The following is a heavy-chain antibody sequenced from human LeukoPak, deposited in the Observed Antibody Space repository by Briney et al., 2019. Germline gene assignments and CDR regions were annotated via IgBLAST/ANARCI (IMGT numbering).Heavy chain of an antibody. CDR2: IKQDGSEK. V-gene: IGHV3-7*01. J-gene: IGHJ5*02. D-gene: IGHD2-2*01. Sequence: GGSLRLSCAASGFTFSSYWMSWVRQAPGKGLEWVANIKQDGSEKYYVDSVKGRFTISRDNAKNSLYQQMNSLRAEDTAVYYCARDDCSSISCYHNWFDPWGQGTLVTVSS. CDR1: GFTFSSYW. CDR3: ARDDCSSISCYHNWFDP.